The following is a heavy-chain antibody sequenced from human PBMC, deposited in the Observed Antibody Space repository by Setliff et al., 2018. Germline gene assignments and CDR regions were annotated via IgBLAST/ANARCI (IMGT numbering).Heavy chain of an antibody. V-gene: IGHV4-38-2*01. CDR1: GYSISGAYY. CDR2: IPHSGST. D-gene: IGHD3-3*01. J-gene: IGHJ6*03. CDR3: ARVTGFSYMDV. Sequence: SETLSLTCAVSGYSISGAYYWGWIRQPPGKGLEWIGNIPHSGSTFYNPSLNSRVTLLIDTAKNQISLRLSSVTAADTAVYFCARVTGFSYMDVWGKGTTVTVSS.